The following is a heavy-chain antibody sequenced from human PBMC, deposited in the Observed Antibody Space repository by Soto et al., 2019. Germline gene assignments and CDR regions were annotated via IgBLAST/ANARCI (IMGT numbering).Heavy chain of an antibody. D-gene: IGHD6-13*01. CDR3: AHAIRQQLAPTGYFDY. CDR1: GFSLSTSGVG. Sequence: KESGPTLVKPTQTLTLTCPFSGFSLSTSGVGVGWIRQPPGKALEWLALIYWDDDKRYSPSLKSRLTITKDTSKNQVVLTMTNMDPVDTATYYCAHAIRQQLAPTGYFDYWGQGTLVTVSS. V-gene: IGHV2-5*02. J-gene: IGHJ4*02. CDR2: IYWDDDK.